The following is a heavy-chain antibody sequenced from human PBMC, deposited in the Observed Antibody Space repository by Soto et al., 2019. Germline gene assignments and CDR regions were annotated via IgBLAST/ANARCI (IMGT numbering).Heavy chain of an antibody. D-gene: IGHD3-16*02. CDR1: GFTVSSNY. J-gene: IGHJ4*02. CDR3: ARDYDYVWGSYRYDY. Sequence: GGSLRLSCAASGFTVSSNYMSWVRQAPGKGLEWVSVIYSGGSTYYADSVKGRFTISRDNSKNTLYLQMNSLRAEDTAVYYCARDYDYVWGSYRYDYWGQGTLVTVSS. V-gene: IGHV3-66*01. CDR2: IYSGGST.